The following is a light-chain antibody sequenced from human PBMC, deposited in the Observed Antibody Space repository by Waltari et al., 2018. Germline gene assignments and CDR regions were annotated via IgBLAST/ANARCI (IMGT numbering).Light chain of an antibody. V-gene: IGLV2-23*02. CDR3: CSFTDTSIWV. J-gene: IGLJ3*02. Sequence: QSALTQPASVSGSPGQSLTISSTGTNSDLGTYDLVSWYQQHPGKAPQPLIYEVTQRPSGVSNHFSGSKSGNTASLTISGLQPEDEANYYCCSFTDTSIWVFGGGTKLTVL. CDR1: NSDLGTYDL. CDR2: EVT.